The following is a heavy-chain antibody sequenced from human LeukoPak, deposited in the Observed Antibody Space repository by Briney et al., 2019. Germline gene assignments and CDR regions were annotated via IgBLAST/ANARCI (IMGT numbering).Heavy chain of an antibody. Sequence: GGSLRLSCAASGFTFSSYDMHWVRQATGKGLEWVSAIGTAGDTYYPGSVKGRFTISRENAKNSLYLQMNSLRAGDTAVYYCARYGSGSYYKGKYYYYGMDVWGQGTTVTVSS. CDR2: IGTAGDT. V-gene: IGHV3-13*01. J-gene: IGHJ6*02. CDR1: GFTFSSYD. D-gene: IGHD3-10*01. CDR3: ARYGSGSYYKGKYYYYGMDV.